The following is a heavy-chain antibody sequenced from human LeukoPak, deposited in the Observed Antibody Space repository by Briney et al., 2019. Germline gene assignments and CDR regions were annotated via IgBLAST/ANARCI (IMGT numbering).Heavy chain of an antibody. CDR3: AVNYGDYDGGLY. CDR2: INHSGST. J-gene: IGHJ4*02. D-gene: IGHD4-17*01. CDR1: GGSFSGYY. Sequence: SETLSLTCAVYGGSFSGYYWSWIRQPPGMGLEGIGEINHSGSTNYNPSLKSRVTISVDTSKNQFSLKLSSVTAADTAVYYCAVNYGDYDGGLYRGQGTLVTVSS. V-gene: IGHV4-34*01.